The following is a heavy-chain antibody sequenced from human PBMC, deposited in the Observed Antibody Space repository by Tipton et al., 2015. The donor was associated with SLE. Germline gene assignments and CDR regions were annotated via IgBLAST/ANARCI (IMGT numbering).Heavy chain of an antibody. V-gene: IGHV3-20*04. D-gene: IGHD3-3*01. Sequence: SLRLSCAASGFTFDDYGMNWVRQVPGKGLEWVSGINWNGGTTDYADSVRGRFTISRDNAKNSLYLQMNSLRAEDTAFYYCARAGRFWKGYFAYWGQGTLVTVSS. CDR2: INWNGGTT. CDR3: ARAGRFWKGYFAY. J-gene: IGHJ4*02. CDR1: GFTFDDYG.